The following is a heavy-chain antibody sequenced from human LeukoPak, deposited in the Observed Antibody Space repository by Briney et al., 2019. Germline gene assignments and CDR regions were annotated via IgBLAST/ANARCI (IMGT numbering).Heavy chain of an antibody. D-gene: IGHD5-12*01. V-gene: IGHV2-5*02. CDR1: GFSLTTNGVG. CDR3: VHRQRYAGYDHY. J-gene: IGHJ4*02. Sequence: SGPTLVKPTQTLTLTCTFSGFSLTTNGVGVGWIRQPPVMPVEWLALIYWDDDKRYSPSLKSRLTITKDTSRNQVVLTMTSMDPVDTATYYCVHRQRYAGYDHYWGQGTLVTVSS. CDR2: IYWDDDK.